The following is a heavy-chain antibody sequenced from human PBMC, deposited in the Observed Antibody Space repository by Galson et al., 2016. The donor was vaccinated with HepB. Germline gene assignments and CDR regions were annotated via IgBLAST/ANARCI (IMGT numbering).Heavy chain of an antibody. CDR3: AKDSSSSGWPIDC. D-gene: IGHD2-2*01. CDR2: ISWNSGRI. V-gene: IGHV3-9*01. J-gene: IGHJ4*02. CDR1: GFAFHDYA. Sequence: SLRLSCAASGFAFHDYAMHWVRQVPGKGLEWVSGISWNSGRIVYADSVKGRFTISRDNVKNSLYLQMNSLRPDDTAFYYCAKDSSSSGWPIDCWGQGTLVTVSS.